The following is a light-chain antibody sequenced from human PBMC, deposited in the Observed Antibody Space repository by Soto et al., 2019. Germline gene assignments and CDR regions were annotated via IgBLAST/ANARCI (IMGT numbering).Light chain of an antibody. CDR1: SSNIGSNY. Sequence: QSVLTQPPSAYGTPGQRVTISCSGSSSNIGSNYVYWYQQLPGTAHKLLIYRNNQRPSGVPDRFSGSKSVTSASLAISGLRSEDEADYYCAAWDDSLSGPVFGGGTKLTVL. J-gene: IGLJ3*02. V-gene: IGLV1-47*01. CDR2: RNN. CDR3: AAWDDSLSGPV.